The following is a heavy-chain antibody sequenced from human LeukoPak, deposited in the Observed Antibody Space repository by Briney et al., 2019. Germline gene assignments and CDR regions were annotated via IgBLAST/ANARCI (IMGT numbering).Heavy chain of an antibody. J-gene: IGHJ4*02. V-gene: IGHV3-21*01. CDR3: ARGVGNYRYYFDF. CDR1: GFTFSSYA. Sequence: GGSLRLSCAASGFTFSSYAMNWIRQAPGKGLEWVSSISSSGAHIYYADLVEGRFTISRDNGKNSLYLQMNSLRAEDTAVYYCARGVGNYRYYFDFWGQGTLVTVSS. CDR2: ISSSGAHI. D-gene: IGHD3-22*01.